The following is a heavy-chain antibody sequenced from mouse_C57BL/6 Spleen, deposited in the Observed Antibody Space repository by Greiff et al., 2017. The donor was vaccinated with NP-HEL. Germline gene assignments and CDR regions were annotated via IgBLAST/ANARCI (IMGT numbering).Heavy chain of an antibody. CDR3: ARRTRFYGSSLYAMDY. CDR2: IDPANGNT. D-gene: IGHD1-1*01. J-gene: IGHJ4*01. Sequence: LQESVAELVRPGASVKLSCTASGFNIKNTYMHWVKQRPEQGLEWIGRIDPANGNTKYAPKFQGKATITADTSSNTAYLQLSSLTSEDTAIYYCARRTRFYGSSLYAMDYWGQGTSVTVSS. CDR1: GFNIKNTY. V-gene: IGHV14-3*01.